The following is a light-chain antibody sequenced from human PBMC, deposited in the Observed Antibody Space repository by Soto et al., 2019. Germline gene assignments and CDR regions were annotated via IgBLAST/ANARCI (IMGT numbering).Light chain of an antibody. CDR3: QQQYSYRT. Sequence: DIQMTQSPASLPASIGDTVSITCRASQGIRNDLSWFQQQPGKAPKRLIYAASSLQRGVPSRFSGSGSGTQFTLTISSLQPEDFGTYYCQQQYSYRTFGQGTKVDIK. CDR1: QGIRND. CDR2: AAS. V-gene: IGKV1-17*01. J-gene: IGKJ1*01.